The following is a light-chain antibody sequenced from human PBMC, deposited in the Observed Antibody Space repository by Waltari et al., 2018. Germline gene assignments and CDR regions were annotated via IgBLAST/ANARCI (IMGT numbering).Light chain of an antibody. V-gene: IGLV2-11*01. J-gene: IGLJ3*02. CDR3: CAYAGSYTWV. CDR2: DVN. Sequence: QSALTQPRSVSGSPGQSVTISCTGSSRDVGAWRLVPWYQQHPGKAPKVLIFDVNKRPSGVPDRFSGSKSGNTAFLTISGLQADDEVDYYCCAYAGSYTWVFGGGTRLTVL. CDR1: SRDVGAWRL.